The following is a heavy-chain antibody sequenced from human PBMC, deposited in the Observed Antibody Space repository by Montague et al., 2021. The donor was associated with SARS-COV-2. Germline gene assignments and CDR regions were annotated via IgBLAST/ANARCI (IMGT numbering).Heavy chain of an antibody. J-gene: IGHJ6*02. Sequence: SLRLSCAASGFTFSSISMNWVRQAPGKRLEWVSSISSESAYIVYAESVRGRFTISRDNAQNLLFLQMNSLRAEDSAVYYCAGFVTLKFDASGMDVWGQGTTVTVSS. V-gene: IGHV3-21*01. CDR3: AGFVTLKFDASGMDV. CDR2: ISSESAYI. D-gene: IGHD3-10*01. CDR1: GFTFSSIS.